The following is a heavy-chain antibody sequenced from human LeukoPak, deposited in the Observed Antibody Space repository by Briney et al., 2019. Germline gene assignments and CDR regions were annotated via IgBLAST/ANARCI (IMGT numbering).Heavy chain of an antibody. CDR3: AKGGSSGDHAFDY. V-gene: IGHV3-30*02. CDR1: GFTFSYYG. D-gene: IGHD2-21*02. Sequence: GGSLRLSCAASGFTFSYYGMNWVRQAPGKGLEWVTFIGYDGISNFYADSVKGRFTISRDNANNTLYLQMNSLRPEDTAVYYCAKGGSSGDHAFDYWGQGTLVTVSS. J-gene: IGHJ4*02. CDR2: IGYDGISN.